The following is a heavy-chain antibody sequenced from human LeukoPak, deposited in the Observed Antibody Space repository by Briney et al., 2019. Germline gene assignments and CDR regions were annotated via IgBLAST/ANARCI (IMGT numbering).Heavy chain of an antibody. CDR3: ARDIDDVGALFDF. Sequence: KTSETLSLTCSISDDSINNDRYFWAWIRQPPGKGLEWIASINYSGRTYYNPSLNSRLIISVDTAKRQFSLKLTSVTAADTALYFCARDIDDVGALFDFWGQGTLVTVSS. CDR2: INYSGRT. D-gene: IGHD1-26*01. V-gene: IGHV4-39*07. J-gene: IGHJ4*02. CDR1: DDSINNDRYF.